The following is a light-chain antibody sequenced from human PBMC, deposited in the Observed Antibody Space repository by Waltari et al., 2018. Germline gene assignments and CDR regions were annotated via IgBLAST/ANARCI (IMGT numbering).Light chain of an antibody. CDR3: SSYAGSNFVV. V-gene: IGLV2-8*01. CDR1: SSDVGGYNY. Sequence: QSALAQPPSASGSPGQSVTISCTGTSSDVGGYNYVSWYQQHPGKAPKLMIYEVSKRPSGVPDRFSGSKSGNTASLTVSGLQAEDEAAYYCSSYAGSNFVVFGGETKVTVL. J-gene: IGLJ2*01. CDR2: EVS.